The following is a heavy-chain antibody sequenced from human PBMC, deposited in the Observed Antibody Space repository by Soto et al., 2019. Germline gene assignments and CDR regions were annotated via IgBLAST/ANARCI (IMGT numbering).Heavy chain of an antibody. D-gene: IGHD3-9*01. CDR2: IIPIFGTA. CDR3: ASSRATYYDILTGPLDV. V-gene: IGHV1-69*13. J-gene: IGHJ6*02. CDR1: GGTFSSYA. Sequence: ASVKVSCKASGGTFSSYAISWVRQAPGQGLEWMGGIIPIFGTANYAQKFQGRVTITADESTSTAYMELSSLRSEDTAVYYCASSRATYYDILTGPLDVWGQGTTVTVSS.